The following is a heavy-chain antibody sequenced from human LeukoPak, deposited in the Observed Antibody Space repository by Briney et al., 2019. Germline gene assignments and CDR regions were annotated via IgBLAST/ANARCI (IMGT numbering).Heavy chain of an antibody. V-gene: IGHV6-1*01. D-gene: IGHD6-19*01. CDR2: TYYRSTWYN. J-gene: IGHJ5*02. CDR1: GDSVSSNSVT. CDR3: ARPYSSGWYGGVLHPFDP. Sequence: SQTLSLTCAISGDSVSSNSVTWNWIRQSPSRGLEWLGRTYYRSTWYNDYAVSVRGRITVNPDTSKNQFSLKLSSVTAADTAVYYCARPYSSGWYGGVLHPFDPWGQGTLVTVSS.